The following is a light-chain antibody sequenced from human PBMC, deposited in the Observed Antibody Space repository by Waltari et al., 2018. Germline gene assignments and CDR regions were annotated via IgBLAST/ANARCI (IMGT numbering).Light chain of an antibody. CDR1: QNILHTSNNLNY. V-gene: IGKV4-1*01. CDR3: LQDYNYPWT. Sequence: DIVMTQSPDSLAVSLGERATIHCKSSQNILHTSNNLNYLAWYQQKPGQPPKLLIYWASTRASGVPDRFSGSGSGTDFTLTISSLQPEDFATYFCLQDYNYPWTFGQGTKVEIK. J-gene: IGKJ1*01. CDR2: WAS.